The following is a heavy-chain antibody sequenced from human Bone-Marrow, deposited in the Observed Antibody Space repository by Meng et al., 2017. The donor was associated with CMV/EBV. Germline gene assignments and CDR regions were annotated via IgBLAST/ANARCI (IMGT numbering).Heavy chain of an antibody. CDR3: ARDGSYYDILTGYLYVFDY. V-gene: IGHV1-2*02. CDR2: INPNSGGT. Sequence: ASVKVSCKASGYTFTGYYMHWVRQAPGQGLEWMGWINPNSGGTNYAQKFQGRVTMTRDTSISTAYMELRRLRSDDTAVYYWARDGSYYDILTGYLYVFDYWGQGTLVTVSS. D-gene: IGHD3-9*01. CDR1: GYTFTGYY. J-gene: IGHJ4*02.